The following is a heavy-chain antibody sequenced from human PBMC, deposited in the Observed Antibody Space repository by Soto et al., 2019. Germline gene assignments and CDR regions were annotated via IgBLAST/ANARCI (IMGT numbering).Heavy chain of an antibody. J-gene: IGHJ4*02. Sequence: QVQLVESGGGLVKPGGSLRLSCAASGFTFSDYYMSWIRQAPGKGLGWVAYISSSGSTIYYADSVKGRFTISRDNAKNSLYLQMNSLRAEDTAVYYCARDRTWRGYYDNSGYYERAPLNYWGQGTLVTVSS. D-gene: IGHD3-22*01. CDR3: ARDRTWRGYYDNSGYYERAPLNY. CDR1: GFTFSDYY. CDR2: ISSSGSTI. V-gene: IGHV3-11*01.